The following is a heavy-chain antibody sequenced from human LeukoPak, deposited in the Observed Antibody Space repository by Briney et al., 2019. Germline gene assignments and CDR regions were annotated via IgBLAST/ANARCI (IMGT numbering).Heavy chain of an antibody. J-gene: IGHJ5*02. V-gene: IGHV3-23*01. CDR1: GFTFSSYA. CDR3: AKDRDFWSGYSGFDP. CDR2: ISGSGGST. D-gene: IGHD3-3*01. Sequence: GVLRLSCAASGFTFSSYAMSWVRQAPGKGLEWVSAISGSGGSTYYADSVKGRFTICRDNSKNSLYLQMNSLRAEDTAVYYCAKDRDFWSGYSGFDPWGQGTLVTVSS.